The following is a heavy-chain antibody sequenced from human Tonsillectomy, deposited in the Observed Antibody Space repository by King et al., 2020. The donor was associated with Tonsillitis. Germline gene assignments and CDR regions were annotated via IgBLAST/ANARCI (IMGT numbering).Heavy chain of an antibody. CDR3: ARSGGISLPFDY. Sequence: QLQESGPGLVKPSQTLSLTCAVSGGFIRSGGYSWHWIRQPPGKGLEWIGYIYHSGSTHYNSSFKTRVTISVDTSKNQFALKLTSLTAADTAVYYCARSGGISLPFDYWGQGSLVTVSS. D-gene: IGHD2-15*01. J-gene: IGHJ4*02. CDR2: IYHSGST. V-gene: IGHV4-30-4*07. CDR1: GGFIRSGGYS.